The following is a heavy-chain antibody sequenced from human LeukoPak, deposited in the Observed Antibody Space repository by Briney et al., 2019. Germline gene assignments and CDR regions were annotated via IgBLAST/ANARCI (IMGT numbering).Heavy chain of an antibody. CDR1: ANIFNNFW. Sequence: RGESLKISCNGSANIFNNFWIGWGRQVPGKGLEWMGIIYAGDSDTRYNPSFRGQVTISADKSISFAYLQWSSLKASDTAMYYCVKQGTTATTYGAFDLWGRGTMVIVSS. CDR3: VKQGTTATTYGAFDL. CDR2: IYAGDSDT. V-gene: IGHV5-51*01. D-gene: IGHD4-17*01. J-gene: IGHJ3*01.